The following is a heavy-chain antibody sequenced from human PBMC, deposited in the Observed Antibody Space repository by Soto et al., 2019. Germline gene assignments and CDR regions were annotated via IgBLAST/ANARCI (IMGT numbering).Heavy chain of an antibody. CDR2: IKSKTDGGTT. J-gene: IGHJ4*02. CDR3: TTDMRGRRGSHYHY. CDR1: GFTFSNAW. Sequence: GGSLRLSCAASGFTFSNAWMSWVRQAPGKGLEWVGRIKSKTDGGTTDYAAPVKGRFTISRDDSKNTLYLQMNSLKTEDTAVYYCTTDMRGRRGSHYHYWGQGTLVTVSS. V-gene: IGHV3-15*01. D-gene: IGHD1-26*01.